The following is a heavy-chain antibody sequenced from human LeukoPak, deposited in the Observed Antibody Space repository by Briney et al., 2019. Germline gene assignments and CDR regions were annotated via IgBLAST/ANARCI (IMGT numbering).Heavy chain of an antibody. J-gene: IGHJ4*02. Sequence: GGSLRLSCAASGFTFRSYWMSWFRQAPGKGLEWVANIKQDGSEKYYVGSVKGRFTISRDNAKNSLYLQMNSLRAEDTAVYYCALYNWKSKRVLDYWGQGTLVTVSS. V-gene: IGHV3-7*05. CDR2: IKQDGSEK. CDR1: GFTFRSYW. CDR3: ALYNWKSKRVLDY. D-gene: IGHD1-20*01.